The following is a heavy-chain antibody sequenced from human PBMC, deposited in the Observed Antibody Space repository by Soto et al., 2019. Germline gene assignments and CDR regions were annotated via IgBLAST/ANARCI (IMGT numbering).Heavy chain of an antibody. D-gene: IGHD3-22*01. CDR1: GGSISSRSYC. CDR3: MLGSGWKDFDY. V-gene: IGHV4-39*01. J-gene: IGHJ4*02. CDR2: IYYSGST. Sequence: SETLSLTCTVSGGSISSRSYCWGWIRQPPGKGLEWIGSIYYSGSTYYNLSLKSRVTISVDTSKNQFSLKLSSVTAADTAVYYCMLGSGWKDFDYWGQGTLVTVS.